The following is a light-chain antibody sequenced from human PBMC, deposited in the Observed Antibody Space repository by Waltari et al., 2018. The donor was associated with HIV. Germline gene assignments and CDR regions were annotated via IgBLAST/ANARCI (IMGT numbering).Light chain of an antibody. CDR2: GED. V-gene: IGLV3-19*01. CDR3: NSRDSSGNHRV. J-gene: IGLJ2*01. CDR1: SIRNYY. Sequence: SFELSQDPAVSVSLGQTVRITCQGDSIRNYYASWYQEEAGHAPVRVLYGEDHRPSGIADRFSGSRSVNTAYLTITGAQEEDEAVYFCNSRDSSGNHRVFGGGTRLTVL.